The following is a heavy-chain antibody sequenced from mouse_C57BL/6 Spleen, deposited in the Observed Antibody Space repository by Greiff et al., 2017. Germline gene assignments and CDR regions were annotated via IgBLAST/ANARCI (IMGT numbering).Heavy chain of an antibody. J-gene: IGHJ2*01. CDR1: GYTFTSYW. D-gene: IGHD1-1*01. Sequence: VQLQQPGAELVKPGASVKMSCKASGYTFTSYWITWVKQRPGQGLEWIGDIYPGSGSTNYNEKFKSKATLPVDTSSSTAYMQLSSLTSEDSAVXYCARVDYYGSSSYFDYWGQGTTLTVSS. CDR2: IYPGSGST. CDR3: ARVDYYGSSSYFDY. V-gene: IGHV1-55*01.